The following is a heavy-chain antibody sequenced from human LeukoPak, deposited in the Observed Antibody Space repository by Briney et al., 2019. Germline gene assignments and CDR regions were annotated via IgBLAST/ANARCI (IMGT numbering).Heavy chain of an antibody. V-gene: IGHV3-9*01. CDR1: GFTFDDYA. J-gene: IGHJ4*02. D-gene: IGHD3-22*01. CDR3: ARDKDSSGYLDY. CDR2: ISWNSGSI. Sequence: GRSLRLSCAASGFTFDDYAMHWVRQAPGKGLEWVSGISWNSGSIGYADSVKGRFTISRDNAKNSLYLQMNSLRAEDTAVYYCARDKDSSGYLDYWGQGTLVTVSS.